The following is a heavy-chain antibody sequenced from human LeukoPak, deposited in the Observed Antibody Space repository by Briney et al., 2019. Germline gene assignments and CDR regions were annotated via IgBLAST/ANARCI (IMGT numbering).Heavy chain of an antibody. V-gene: IGHV3-23*01. D-gene: IGHD5/OR15-5a*01. J-gene: IGHJ3*02. CDR2: IGANGGST. CDR3: AKTKRARVVDAFDI. Sequence: GGSLRLSCAASGFTFTNAWMNWVRQAPGKGLEWVSTIGANGGSTYNADSVKGRFTISRDNSKNTLYLQMISLRVEDTAVYYCAKTKRARVVDAFDIWGQGTVVTVSS. CDR1: GFTFTNAW.